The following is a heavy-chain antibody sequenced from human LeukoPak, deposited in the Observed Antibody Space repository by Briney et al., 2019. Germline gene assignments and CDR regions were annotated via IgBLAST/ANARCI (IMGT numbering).Heavy chain of an antibody. D-gene: IGHD6-19*01. CDR3: ARELAVAGPD. CDR2: ISSNGGST. J-gene: IGHJ4*02. V-gene: IGHV3-64D*06. CDR1: GFTFSSYA. Sequence: GGSLRLSCSASGFTFSSYAMHWVRQAPGKGLEYVSAISSNGGSTYYADSVKGRFTISRDNSKNTLYLQMSSLRAEDTAVYYCARELAVAGPDWGQGTLVTVSS.